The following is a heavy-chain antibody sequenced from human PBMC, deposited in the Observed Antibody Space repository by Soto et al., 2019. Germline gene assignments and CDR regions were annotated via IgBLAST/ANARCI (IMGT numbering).Heavy chain of an antibody. CDR3: ARPAPLRGTLTGYVNYFDP. D-gene: IGHD3-9*01. J-gene: IGHJ5*02. CDR2: INHSGST. CDR1: GGSFSGYY. V-gene: IGHV4-34*01. Sequence: SETLSLTCAVYGGSFSGYYWSWIRQPPGKGLEWIGEINHSGSTNYNPSLKSRVTISVDTSKNQFSLKLSSVTAADTAIYYCARPAPLRGTLTGYVNYFDPWGQGLLVTVSS.